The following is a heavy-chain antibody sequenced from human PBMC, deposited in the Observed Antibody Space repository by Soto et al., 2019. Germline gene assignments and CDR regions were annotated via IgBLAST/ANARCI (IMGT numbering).Heavy chain of an antibody. Sequence: QVQLVESGGGVVQPGRSLRLSCAGSGFTFSNYGLHWVRQTPGKGLEWVALISHDGSNKYYADSVKGRFTISRDSSKSTLYLQMDSLRVEETAVYYCAKDGAPRYCSGRSCHPAGAYWGQGTLVTVSS. D-gene: IGHD2-15*01. V-gene: IGHV3-30*18. J-gene: IGHJ4*02. CDR1: GFTFSNYG. CDR2: ISHDGSNK. CDR3: AKDGAPRYCSGRSCHPAGAY.